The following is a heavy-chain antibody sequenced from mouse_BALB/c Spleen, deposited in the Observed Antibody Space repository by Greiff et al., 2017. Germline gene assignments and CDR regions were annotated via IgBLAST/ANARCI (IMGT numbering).Heavy chain of an antibody. J-gene: IGHJ4*01. Sequence: QVHVKQSGAELVKPGASVKMSCKASGYTFTSYWMHWVKQRPGQGLEWIGYINPSTGYTEYNQKFKDKATLTADKSSSTAYMQLSSLTSEDSAVYYCARDGNYEVDYWGQGTSVTVSS. D-gene: IGHD2-1*01. V-gene: IGHV1-7*01. CDR1: GYTFTSYW. CDR3: ARDGNYEVDY. CDR2: INPSTGYT.